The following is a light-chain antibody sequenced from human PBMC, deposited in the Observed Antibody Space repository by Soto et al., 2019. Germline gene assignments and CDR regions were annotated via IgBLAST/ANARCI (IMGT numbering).Light chain of an antibody. CDR3: QQYNSYSPT. Sequence: DIQMTQSPSSLSASVGDRVTITCRASQSISTYLHWYQQKPGKAPNLLIYAASTLQSGVPSRFSGSGSETEFTLTISCLQPGDSATYYCQQYNSYSPTFGQGTKVDI. J-gene: IGKJ1*01. CDR2: AAS. CDR1: QSISTY. V-gene: IGKV1-5*01.